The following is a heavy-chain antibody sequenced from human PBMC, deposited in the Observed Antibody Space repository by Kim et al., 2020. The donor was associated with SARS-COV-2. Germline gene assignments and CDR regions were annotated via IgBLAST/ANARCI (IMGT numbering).Heavy chain of an antibody. J-gene: IGHJ6*02. CDR3: ARDEYGMDV. CDR1: GGSISSYY. CDR2: IYYSGST. Sequence: SETLSLTCTVSGGSISSYYWSWIRQPPGKGLEWIGYIYYSGSTNYNPSLKSRVTISVDTSKNQFSLKLSSVTAADTAVYYCARDEYGMDVWGQGTTVTVSS. V-gene: IGHV4-59*13.